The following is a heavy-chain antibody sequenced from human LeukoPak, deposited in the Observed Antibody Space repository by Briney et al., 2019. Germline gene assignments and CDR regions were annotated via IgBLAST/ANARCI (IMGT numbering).Heavy chain of an antibody. Sequence: ASVKVSCKASGYTFTGYYMHWVRQAPGQGLEWMGRINPNSGGTNYAQKFQGRVTMTRDTSISTAYMELSRLRSYDTAVYYCARDRQVVRGIMFLAWFDPWGQGTLVTVSS. CDR1: GYTFTGYY. CDR2: INPNSGGT. CDR3: ARDRQVVRGIMFLAWFDP. J-gene: IGHJ5*02. D-gene: IGHD3-10*01. V-gene: IGHV1-2*06.